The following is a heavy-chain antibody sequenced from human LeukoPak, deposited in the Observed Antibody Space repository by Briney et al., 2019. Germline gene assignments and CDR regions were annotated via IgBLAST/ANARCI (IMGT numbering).Heavy chain of an antibody. CDR1: GGSISSYY. D-gene: IGHD3-22*01. Sequence: SETLSLTCTVSGGSISSYYWSWIRQPPGKGLEWIGYIYDSGSTNYNPSLESRVTISVDTSKNQFSLKLSSVTAADTAVYYCACLTTADAFDIWGQGTMVTVSS. J-gene: IGHJ3*02. CDR3: ACLTTADAFDI. CDR2: IYDSGST. V-gene: IGHV4-59*01.